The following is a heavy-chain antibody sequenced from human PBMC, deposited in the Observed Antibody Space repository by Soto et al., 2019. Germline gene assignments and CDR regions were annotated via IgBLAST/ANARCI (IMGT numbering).Heavy chain of an antibody. CDR2: IYPGDSDT. CDR3: AGTSAAGKYYYGMDV. J-gene: IGHJ6*02. D-gene: IGHD6-13*01. V-gene: IGHV5-51*01. CDR1: GYSFTNYW. Sequence: EVQLVPSGAEVKKPGESLKISCKGSGYSFTNYWIGWVRQMTGKGLEWMGIIYPGDSDTRYSPSFQGEVTISADKSISTASLQWSSLKASDTAMYHCAGTSAAGKYYYGMDVWGQGTTVTVSS.